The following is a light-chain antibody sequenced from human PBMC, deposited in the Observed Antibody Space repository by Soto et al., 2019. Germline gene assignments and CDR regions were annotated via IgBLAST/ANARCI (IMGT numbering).Light chain of an antibody. CDR3: QQSYSTPLPT. V-gene: IGKV1-39*01. CDR1: QSISSY. J-gene: IGKJ4*01. Sequence: DIQMTQSPSSLSASVGDRVTITCRASQSISSYLNWYQQKPGKAPKLLIYAASSLQSGVPSRFSGSGSGTDFTLTISSLKPEDFATYYCQQSYSTPLPTFGGGTKVDIK. CDR2: AAS.